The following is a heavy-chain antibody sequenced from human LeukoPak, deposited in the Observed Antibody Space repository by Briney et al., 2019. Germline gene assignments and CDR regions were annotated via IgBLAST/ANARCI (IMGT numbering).Heavy chain of an antibody. CDR3: ARVPFWSGYQNWFDP. J-gene: IGHJ5*02. V-gene: IGHV4-39*07. Sequence: SETLSLTCTVSGGSISSSSYYWGWLRQPPGKGLEWIGSIYYSGSTYYNPSLKSRVTISVDTSKNQFSLKLSSVTAADTAVYYCARVPFWSGYQNWFDPWGQGTLVTVSS. D-gene: IGHD3-3*01. CDR1: GGSISSSSYY. CDR2: IYYSGST.